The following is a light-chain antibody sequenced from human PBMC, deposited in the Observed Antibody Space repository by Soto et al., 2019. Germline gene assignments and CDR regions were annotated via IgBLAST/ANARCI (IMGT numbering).Light chain of an antibody. V-gene: IGKV1-27*01. J-gene: IGKJ1*01. CDR1: QGIIDY. Sequence: DIQMTQSPSSLSASVGDRVTITCRASQGIIDYLAWYQQKPGKAPKLLIYAASTLQSGVPSRFSGSGAGTDFTLTISGLQPEDVANYFCQKYNSAPQTFGQGTKVEIK. CDR2: AAS. CDR3: QKYNSAPQT.